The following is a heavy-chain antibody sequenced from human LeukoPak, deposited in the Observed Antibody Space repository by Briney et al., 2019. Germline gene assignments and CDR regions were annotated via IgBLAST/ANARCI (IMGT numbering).Heavy chain of an antibody. Sequence: TSETLSLTCTVSGGSISSYYWSWIRQPPGKGLEWIGYIYYSGSTNYNPSLRSRVTISVDTSKNQFSLKLSSVTAADTAVYYCARVGTPKHYYYDSSGYYDYWGQGTLVTVSS. D-gene: IGHD3-22*01. CDR1: GGSISSYY. CDR3: ARVGTPKHYYYDSSGYYDY. CDR2: IYYSGST. J-gene: IGHJ4*02. V-gene: IGHV4-59*01.